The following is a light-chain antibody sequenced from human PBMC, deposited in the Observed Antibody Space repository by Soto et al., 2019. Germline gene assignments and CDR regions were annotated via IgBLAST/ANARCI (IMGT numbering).Light chain of an antibody. CDR1: QGINSY. V-gene: IGKV1-9*01. Sequence: DVQLTQSPSFLSASVGDRLTITCRASQGINSYLAWYQQKPRKAPQLLIYTASTLQSGVPSRFSGSASGTEFTLTISSLQPEDFATYYCQQLNSYPLTFGGGTKVEI. CDR2: TAS. CDR3: QQLNSYPLT. J-gene: IGKJ4*01.